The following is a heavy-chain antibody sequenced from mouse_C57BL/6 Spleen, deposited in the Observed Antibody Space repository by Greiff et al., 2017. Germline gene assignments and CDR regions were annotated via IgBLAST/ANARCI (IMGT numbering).Heavy chain of an antibody. CDR3: ARVGYDGYYPFAY. CDR2: INYDGSST. D-gene: IGHD2-3*01. Sequence: EVQLVESEGGLVQPGSSMKLSCTASGFTFSDYYMAWVRQVPEKGLEWVANINYDGSSTYYLDSLKSRFIISRDNAKNILYLQMSSLKSEDTATYYCARVGYDGYYPFAYWGQGTLVTVSA. J-gene: IGHJ3*01. CDR1: GFTFSDYY. V-gene: IGHV5-16*01.